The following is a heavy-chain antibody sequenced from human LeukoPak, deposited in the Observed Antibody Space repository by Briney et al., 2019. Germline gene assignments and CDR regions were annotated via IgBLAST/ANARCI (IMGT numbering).Heavy chain of an antibody. Sequence: GGSLRLSCVASGFTFGKYWMSWVRQAPGKGLEWVANIKLDGSEKNYVDSVKGRFTISRASTKNSLYLQMNSLRAEDTAVFYCARDQYDTWSRRGNFDSWGQGTLVIVSS. CDR2: IKLDGSEK. D-gene: IGHD3-3*01. CDR3: ARDQYDTWSRRGNFDS. CDR1: GFTFGKYW. J-gene: IGHJ4*02. V-gene: IGHV3-7*03.